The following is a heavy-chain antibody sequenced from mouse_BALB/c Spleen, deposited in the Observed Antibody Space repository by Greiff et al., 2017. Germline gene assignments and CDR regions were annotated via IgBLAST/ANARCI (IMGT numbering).Heavy chain of an antibody. Sequence: EVKLVESGGDLVKPGGSLKLSCAASGFTFSSYGMSWVRQTPDKRLEWVATISSGGSYTYYPDSVKGRFTISRDNAKNTLYLQMSSLKSEDTAMYYCARHGTTVVANYAVDYWGQGTSVTVSS. CDR3: ARHGTTVVANYAVDY. CDR1: GFTFSSYG. J-gene: IGHJ4*01. D-gene: IGHD1-1*01. V-gene: IGHV5-6*01. CDR2: ISSGGSYT.